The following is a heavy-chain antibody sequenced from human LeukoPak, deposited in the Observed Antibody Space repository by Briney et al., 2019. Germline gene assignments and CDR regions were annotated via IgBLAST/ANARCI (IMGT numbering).Heavy chain of an antibody. CDR2: NTGNGVGT. CDR1: GFTFSNHA. D-gene: IGHD3-10*01. V-gene: IGHV3-23*01. CDR3: AQTPRPGDNYLGFFFDY. J-gene: IGHJ4*02. Sequence: GGSLRLSCEASGFTFSNHAMSWVRQAPGKGLECVLSNTGNGVGTHYADSVKGRFTISRDNSKNILYLQMNSLGVEDTAVYYCAQTPRPGDNYLGFFFDYWGQGSLVTVSS.